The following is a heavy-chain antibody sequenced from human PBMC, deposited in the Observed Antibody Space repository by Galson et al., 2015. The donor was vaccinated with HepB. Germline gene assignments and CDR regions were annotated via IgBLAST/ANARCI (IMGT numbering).Heavy chain of an antibody. J-gene: IGHJ2*01. CDR2: IHHNGNN. Sequence: ETLSLTCTVSRGSISPYYWSWIRQPPGKGLEWIGYIHHNGNNNQNPSLKSRVTLSVDMSKSQFSLKLSSVTAADTAIYYCARLLSYYYDSSAYYQGGYFDLWGRGALVTVSS. V-gene: IGHV4-59*08. CDR3: ARLLSYYYDSSAYYQGGYFDL. D-gene: IGHD3-22*01. CDR1: RGSISPYY.